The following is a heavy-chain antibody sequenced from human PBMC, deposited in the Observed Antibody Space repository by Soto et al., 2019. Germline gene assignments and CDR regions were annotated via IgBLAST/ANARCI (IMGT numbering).Heavy chain of an antibody. Sequence: QVQLVQSGAEVKKPGSSVKVSCKASGGTFSSYAISWVRQAPGQGLEWMGGIIPIFGTANYAQKFQGRVTITAXXXTXXAYMELSSLISEDTAVYYCARDRLMITFGGVGDGRWFAFDIWGQGTMVTVSS. CDR3: ARDRLMITFGGVGDGRWFAFDI. CDR1: GGTFSSYA. V-gene: IGHV1-69*12. D-gene: IGHD3-16*01. CDR2: IIPIFGTA. J-gene: IGHJ3*02.